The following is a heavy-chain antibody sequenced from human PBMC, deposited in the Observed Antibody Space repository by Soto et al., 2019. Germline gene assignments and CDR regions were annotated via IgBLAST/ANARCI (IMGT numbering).Heavy chain of an antibody. CDR1: GFIFSEYS. CDR3: VRESISGTGWFDP. J-gene: IGHJ5*02. Sequence: GSLRPSLEHSGFIFSEYSMNWVRQAPGNRLEWVSSIDSSSVYIYYSDSLKGRFTISRDNDKNSLYLQMNSLRADETAVYYCVRESISGTGWFDPWGQGTLVTVS. V-gene: IGHV3-21*01. D-gene: IGHD1-1*01. CDR2: IDSSSVYI.